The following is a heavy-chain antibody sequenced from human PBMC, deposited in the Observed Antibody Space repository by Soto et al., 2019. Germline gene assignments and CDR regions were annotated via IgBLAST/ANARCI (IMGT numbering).Heavy chain of an antibody. J-gene: IGHJ6*02. V-gene: IGHV1-69*13. CDR3: ARVAELRSYYYYGMDV. Sequence: RASVKVSCKASGRTFSSYAISWVRQAPGQGLEWMGGIIPIFRTANNAQKFQGRVTITADQSTSTDYMELSSLSYEKPAVSYCARVAELRSYYYYGMDVWGQGTTVTVSS. CDR2: IIPIFRTA. D-gene: IGHD1-7*01. CDR1: GRTFSSYA.